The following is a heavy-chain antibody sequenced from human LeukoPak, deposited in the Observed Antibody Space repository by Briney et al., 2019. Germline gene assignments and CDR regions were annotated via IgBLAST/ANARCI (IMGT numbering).Heavy chain of an antibody. J-gene: IGHJ5*02. D-gene: IGHD2/OR15-2a*01. CDR3: VRIPNSANFPNWFDP. CDR2: ISGSSAYI. V-gene: IGHV3-21*01. Sequence: PGGSLRLSCAASGFTFSSYNMNWVRQAPEKGLEWISSISGSSAYIYYADSVKGRFTISRDNAKNSLYLQMNSLRADDTAVYYCVRIPNSANFPNWFDPWGQGTPVTVSS. CDR1: GFTFSSYN.